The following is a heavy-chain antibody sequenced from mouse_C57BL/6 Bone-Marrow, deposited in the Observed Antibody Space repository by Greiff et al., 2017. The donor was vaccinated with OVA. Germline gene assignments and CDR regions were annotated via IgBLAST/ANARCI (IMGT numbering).Heavy chain of an antibody. CDR3: TREEGLRYFDY. V-gene: IGHV5-9-1*02. CDR1: GFTFSSYA. CDR2: ISSGGDYI. D-gene: IGHD2-4*01. Sequence: EVKLVESGEGLVKPGGSLKLSCAASGFTFSSYAMSWVRQAPEKRLEWVAYISSGGDYIYYADTVKGRFTISRDNARNTLYLQMSSLKSEDTAMYYCTREEGLRYFDYWGQGTTLTVSS. J-gene: IGHJ2*01.